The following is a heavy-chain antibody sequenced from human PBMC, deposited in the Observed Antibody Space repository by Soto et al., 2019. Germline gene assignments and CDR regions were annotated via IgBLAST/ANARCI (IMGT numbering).Heavy chain of an antibody. D-gene: IGHD6-13*01. CDR3: ARIRGQLVRK. CDR2: IYHSGST. J-gene: IGHJ4*02. V-gene: IGHV4-38-2*01. CDR1: GYSISSGYY. Sequence: SETLSLTCAVSGYSISSGYYWGWIRQPPGKGLEWIGSIYHSGSTYYNPSLKSRVTISVDTSKNQFSLKLSSVTAADTAVYYCARIRGQLVRKWRQVALVTAPS.